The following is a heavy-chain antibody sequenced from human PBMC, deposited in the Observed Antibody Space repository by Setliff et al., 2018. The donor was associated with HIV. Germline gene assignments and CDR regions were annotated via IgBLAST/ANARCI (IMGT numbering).Heavy chain of an antibody. CDR3: AKDLHPGYFDD. CDR2: IHSSGST. J-gene: IGHJ4*02. CDR1: GGSISGYH. Sequence: SETLSLTCTVSGGSISGYHWSWIRQPAVKGLEWIWRIHSSGSTSYNPSLKSRVTMSVEAPKNQFSLKVNSATAADTAVYYCAKDLHPGYFDDWGQGTLVTVSS. V-gene: IGHV4-4*07.